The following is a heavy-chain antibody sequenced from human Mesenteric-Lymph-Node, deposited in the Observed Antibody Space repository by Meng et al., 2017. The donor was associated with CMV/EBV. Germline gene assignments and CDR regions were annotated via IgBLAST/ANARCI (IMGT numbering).Heavy chain of an antibody. CDR2: ISSSSSYI. V-gene: IGHV3-21*01. J-gene: IGHJ6*02. D-gene: IGHD1-26*01. CDR3: ARDQYSGSYYYYYGMDV. Sequence: GESLKISCAASGFTFSSYSMNWVRQAPGKGLEWVSSISSSSSYIYYADSVKGRFTISRDNAKNSLYLQMNSLRAEDTAVYYCARDQYSGSYYYYYGMDVWGQGTTVTVSS. CDR1: GFTFSSYS.